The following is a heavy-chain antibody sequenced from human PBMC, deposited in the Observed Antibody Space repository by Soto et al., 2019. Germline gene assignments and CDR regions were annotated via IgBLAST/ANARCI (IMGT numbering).Heavy chain of an antibody. D-gene: IGHD6-19*01. CDR1: GGSISSSNW. V-gene: IGHV4-4*02. Sequence: QVQLQESGPGLVKPSGTLSLTCAVSGGSISSSNWWSWVRQPPGKGLEWIGEIYHGGSTEYNPSLKSRVTISVDKSKNQFFLKLTSVTAAYTAVYYCASARIAVADTADFDCWGQGTLVTVSS. CDR2: IYHGGST. CDR3: ASARIAVADTADFDC. J-gene: IGHJ4*02.